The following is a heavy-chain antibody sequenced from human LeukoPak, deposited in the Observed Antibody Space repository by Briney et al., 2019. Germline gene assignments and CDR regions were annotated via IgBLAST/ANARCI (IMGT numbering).Heavy chain of an antibody. D-gene: IGHD6-13*01. V-gene: IGHV3-21*01. CDR1: GFTFSSYS. Sequence: GGSLRLSCAASGFTFSSYSMNWVRQAPGKGLEWVSSISSSSSYIYYADSVKGRFTISRDNAKNSLYLQMHSLRAEDTAVYYCARDVSSSWYFIDYWGQGTLVTVSS. CDR2: ISSSSSYI. J-gene: IGHJ4*02. CDR3: ARDVSSSWYFIDY.